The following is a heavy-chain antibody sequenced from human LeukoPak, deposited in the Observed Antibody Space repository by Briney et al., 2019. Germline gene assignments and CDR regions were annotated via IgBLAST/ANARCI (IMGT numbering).Heavy chain of an antibody. Sequence: GGSLRLSCAASGFTFSSYAMSWVRQAPGKGLEWVSAISGSGGTTYSADSVNGRSTISKNNSKTTQHLKMNSLRAEDTAVYYCAKDSSGWYAFVSFDIWGQGTMVTVSS. CDR3: AKDSSGWYAFVSFDI. D-gene: IGHD6-19*01. CDR2: ISGSGGTT. J-gene: IGHJ3*02. V-gene: IGHV3-23*01. CDR1: GFTFSSYA.